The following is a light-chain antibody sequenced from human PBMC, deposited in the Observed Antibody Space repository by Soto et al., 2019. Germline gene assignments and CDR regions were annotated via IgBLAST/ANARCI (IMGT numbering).Light chain of an antibody. CDR1: SSDVGGYNS. V-gene: IGLV2-14*01. CDR2: EVS. CDR3: SSYTTNNGLEYV. Sequence: QSALAQPASVSGSPGQSITISCTGTSSDVGGYNSVSWYQHHPGKAPKLMIYEVSNRPSGVSDRFSGSKSGNTASLTISGLQAEDQADYSCSSYTTNNGLEYVSGNGTKVTVL. J-gene: IGLJ1*01.